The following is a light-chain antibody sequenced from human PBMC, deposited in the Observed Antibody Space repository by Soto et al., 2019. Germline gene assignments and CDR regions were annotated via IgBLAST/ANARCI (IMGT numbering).Light chain of an antibody. Sequence: QPVLTQSPSASGTPGQRVTISCSGSSSNIGSNTVNWYQQLPGTAPKLLIYSNYQRPSGVPDRFSGSKSGTSASLAISGLQSEDEADYYCAAWDGSLNGVVFGGGTKLTVL. CDR3: AAWDGSLNGVV. CDR1: SSNIGSNT. CDR2: SNY. V-gene: IGLV1-44*01. J-gene: IGLJ2*01.